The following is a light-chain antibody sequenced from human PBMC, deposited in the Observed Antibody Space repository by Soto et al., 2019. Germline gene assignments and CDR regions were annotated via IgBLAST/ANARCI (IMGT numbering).Light chain of an antibody. CDR1: QSVSSN. CDR3: QQYNNLPHT. J-gene: IGKJ2*01. CDR2: GAS. V-gene: IGKV3D-15*01. Sequence: EIVMTQSPATLSVSPGERATLSCRASQSVSSNLAWYQQKPGQAPRLLIYGASTRATGIPARFSGSGSGTYFTLTISSLQSEDFAVYYCQQYNNLPHTFGQGTKLHIK.